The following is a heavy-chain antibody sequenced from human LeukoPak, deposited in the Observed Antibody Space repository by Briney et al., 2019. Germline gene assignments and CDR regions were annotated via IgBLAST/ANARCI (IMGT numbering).Heavy chain of an antibody. J-gene: IGHJ4*02. CDR3: AVNYGGNSTGYFDN. D-gene: IGHD4-23*01. Sequence: GGSLRLSCAASGFTFSNFGMHWVRQAPGKGLEWVAIIWYDGSNKYYADSVKGRFTISRDNSKDTLYLQMNSLRAEDTAVYYCAVNYGGNSTGYFDNWGQGTLVIVSS. CDR2: IWYDGSNK. V-gene: IGHV3-33*01. CDR1: GFTFSNFG.